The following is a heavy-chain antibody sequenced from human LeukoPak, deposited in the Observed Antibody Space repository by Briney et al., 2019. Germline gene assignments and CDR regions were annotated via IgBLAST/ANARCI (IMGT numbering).Heavy chain of an antibody. CDR3: ARGRVYRAFDI. J-gene: IGHJ3*02. D-gene: IGHD2/OR15-2a*01. CDR2: INPNSGGT. Sequence: ASVKVSCKTSGYTFTGYCIHWVRQAPGQGLEWMGWINPNSGGTNYAQNFQGRVTMTRDTSISTAYMDLSRLKYDDTAVYYCARGRVYRAFDIWGQGKMVTVSS. CDR1: GYTFTGYC. V-gene: IGHV1-2*02.